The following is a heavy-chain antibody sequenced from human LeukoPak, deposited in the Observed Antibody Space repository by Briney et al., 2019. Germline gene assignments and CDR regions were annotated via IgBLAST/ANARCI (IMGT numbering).Heavy chain of an antibody. Sequence: SETLSLTCTVSGGSISSSSYYWGWIRQPPGKGLEWIGSIYYSGSTYYNPSLKSRVTISVDTSKNQFSLKLSSVTAADTAVYYCARDRLYGDSTGGMDVWGQGTTVTVSS. D-gene: IGHD4-17*01. V-gene: IGHV4-39*07. J-gene: IGHJ6*02. CDR1: GGSISSSSYY. CDR3: ARDRLYGDSTGGMDV. CDR2: IYYSGST.